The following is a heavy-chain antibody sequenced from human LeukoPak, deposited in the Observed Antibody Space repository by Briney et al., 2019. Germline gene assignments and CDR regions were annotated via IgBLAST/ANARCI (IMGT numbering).Heavy chain of an antibody. Sequence: EALVKVSCKASGYTFTSYGISWVRQAPGQGLEWMGWISAYNGNTNYAQKLQGRVTMTTDTSTSTAYMELRSLRSDDTAVYYCARDQQQLVSGYFDYWGQGTLVTVSS. D-gene: IGHD6-13*01. CDR2: ISAYNGNT. CDR3: ARDQQQLVSGYFDY. CDR1: GYTFTSYG. J-gene: IGHJ4*02. V-gene: IGHV1-18*01.